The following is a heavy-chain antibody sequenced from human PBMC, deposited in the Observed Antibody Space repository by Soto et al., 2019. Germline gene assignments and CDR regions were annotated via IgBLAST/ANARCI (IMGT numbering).Heavy chain of an antibody. Sequence: PSETLSLTCTVSGGSITSGDYYWSWVRQTPGKGLEFLGYIYYSRTTYSIPSLKSRLTISDDPSKNQFSLKLISVTAADTAVYYCATMPRPRIVEAGSSGYFDYWGQGPLVTVSS. CDR1: GGSITSGDYY. J-gene: IGHJ4*02. V-gene: IGHV4-30-4*01. CDR2: IYYSRTT. CDR3: ATMPRPRIVEAGSSGYFDY. D-gene: IGHD6-19*01.